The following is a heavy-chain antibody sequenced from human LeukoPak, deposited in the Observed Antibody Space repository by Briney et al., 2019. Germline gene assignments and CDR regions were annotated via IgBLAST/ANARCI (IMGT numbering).Heavy chain of an antibody. J-gene: IGHJ5*02. CDR1: GDSINSLDL. Sequence: SETLSLTCTVSGDSINSLDLWSWVRQPPGKGLEWIGEMYLSGTTHSNPSLKSRVTISVDTSKNQFSLKLSSVTAADTAVYYCARRNSRITIFGVVNGYNWFDPWGQGTLVTVSS. V-gene: IGHV4-4*02. D-gene: IGHD3-3*01. CDR3: ARRNSRITIFGVVNGYNWFDP. CDR2: MYLSGTT.